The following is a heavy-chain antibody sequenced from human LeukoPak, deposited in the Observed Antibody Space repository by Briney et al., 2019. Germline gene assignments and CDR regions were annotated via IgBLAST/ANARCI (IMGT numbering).Heavy chain of an antibody. CDR2: INHSGST. D-gene: IGHD2-15*01. Sequence: PSETLSLTCAVYGVSFCGYYWRWIRQPPGKGLEGVGEINHSGSTNYNPSLNSRVTMSVATSKNQFSLKLSSVTAADTAVYYCASATCSGGSCYLDYWGQGTLVTVSS. CDR1: GVSFCGYY. V-gene: IGHV4-34*01. J-gene: IGHJ4*02. CDR3: ASATCSGGSCYLDY.